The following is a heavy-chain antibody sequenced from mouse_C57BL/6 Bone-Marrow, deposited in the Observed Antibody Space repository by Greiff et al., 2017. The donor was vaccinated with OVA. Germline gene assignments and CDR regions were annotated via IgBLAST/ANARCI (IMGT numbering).Heavy chain of an antibody. J-gene: IGHJ3*01. D-gene: IGHD2-2*01. CDR2: IYPGSGNT. V-gene: IGHV1-76*01. CDR3: AREGIYYGYDRAWFAD. Sequence: LKQSGAELVRPGASVKLSCKASGYTFTDYYINWVKQRPGQGLEWIARIYPGSGNTYYNEKFKGKATLTAEKSSSTAYMQLSSLTSEDSAFYFCAREGIYYGYDRAWFADWGQGTLVTVSA. CDR1: GYTFTDYY.